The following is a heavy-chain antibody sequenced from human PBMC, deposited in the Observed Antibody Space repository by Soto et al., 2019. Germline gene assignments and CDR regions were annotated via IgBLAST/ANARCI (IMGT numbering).Heavy chain of an antibody. CDR2: INSDESTT. V-gene: IGHV3-74*01. Sequence: GGSLRLSCAASGFTFGNYWMHWVRQAPGKGLVWVSRINSDESTTNYADSVKGRFTISRDNAKNTLFLQMNSLRAEDTAVYYCARGVPGRYYVDYWGQVALVTVSS. CDR1: GFTFGNYW. CDR3: ARGVPGRYYVDY. J-gene: IGHJ4*02. D-gene: IGHD1-26*01.